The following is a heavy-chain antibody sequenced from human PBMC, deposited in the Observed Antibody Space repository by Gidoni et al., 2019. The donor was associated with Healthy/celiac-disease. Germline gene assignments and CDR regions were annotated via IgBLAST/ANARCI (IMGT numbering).Heavy chain of an antibody. V-gene: IGHV1-69*04. CDR2: IIPILGIA. Sequence: MGRIIPILGIANYAQKFQGRVTITADKSTSTAYMELSSLRSEDTAVYYCARDVGSDIVLMDHYYYYGMDVWGQGTTVTVSS. CDR3: ARDVGSDIVLMDHYYYYGMDV. J-gene: IGHJ6*02. D-gene: IGHD2-8*01.